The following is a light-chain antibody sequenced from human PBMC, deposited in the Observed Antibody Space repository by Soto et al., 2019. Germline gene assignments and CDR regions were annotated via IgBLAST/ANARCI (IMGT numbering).Light chain of an antibody. CDR3: SSYTTNSAWV. J-gene: IGLJ3*02. V-gene: IGLV2-14*03. CDR1: SSDVGTYNY. CDR2: DVT. Sequence: QSALTQPPSASGSPGQSVTISCTGSSSDVGTYNYVSWYQQHPGKAPKLMIYDVTNRPSGVSNRFSGSKSSNTASLTISGLQAEDEADYYCSSYTTNSAWVFGGGTKLTVL.